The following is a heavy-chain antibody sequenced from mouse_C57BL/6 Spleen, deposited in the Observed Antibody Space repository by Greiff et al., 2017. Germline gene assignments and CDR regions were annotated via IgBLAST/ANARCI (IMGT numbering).Heavy chain of an antibody. D-gene: IGHD1-1*01. J-gene: IGHJ2*01. CDR2: IYPGDGDT. CDR1: GYAFSSSW. CDR3: ARDFVTTVPLDY. V-gene: IGHV1-82*01. Sequence: QVQLQQSGPELVKPGASVKISCKASGYAFSSSWMNWVKQRPGKGLEWIGRIYPGDGDTNYNGKFKGKATLTADKSSSTAYMQLSSLTSEDSAVYFCARDFVTTVPLDYWGQGTTLTVSS.